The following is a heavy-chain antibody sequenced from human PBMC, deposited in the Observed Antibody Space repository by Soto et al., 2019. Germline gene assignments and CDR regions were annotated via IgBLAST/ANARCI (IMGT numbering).Heavy chain of an antibody. CDR2: IFPADSDT. J-gene: IGHJ4*02. D-gene: IGHD3-9*01. V-gene: IGHV5-51*01. CDR1: GYTFSNSW. Sequence: GDSLKISCMASGYTFSNSWIAWVRQTPGKGLEWMGIIFPADSDTRYNPSFQGQVTISVDNSNTTAYLRWDSLKVSDTATYFCARHPSYCFDDTSDYYRFDLWGPGTLVTVSS. CDR3: ARHPSYCFDDTSDYYRFDL.